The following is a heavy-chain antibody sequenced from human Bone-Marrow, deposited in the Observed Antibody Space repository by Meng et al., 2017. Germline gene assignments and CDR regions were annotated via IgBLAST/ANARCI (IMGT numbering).Heavy chain of an antibody. V-gene: IGHV4-4*02. CDR3: GRDQGRELINH. D-gene: IGHD1-7*01. CDR2: VYHRGDT. Sequence: QVQLQESGPGLVMPSGTLSLTCTVSGDSISSDIWWSWGCQPPGKGLEWIGEVYHRGDTNYNPSLKSRVDISVDKSKNQFYLSLFSVTAADTAVYYCGRDQGRELINHWGQGTLVTVSS. J-gene: IGHJ4*02. CDR1: GDSISSDIW.